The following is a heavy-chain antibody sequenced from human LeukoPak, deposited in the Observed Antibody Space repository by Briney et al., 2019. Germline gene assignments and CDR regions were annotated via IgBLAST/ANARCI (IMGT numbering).Heavy chain of an antibody. D-gene: IGHD3-22*01. Sequence: AGGSLRLSCATSGFSFSTYGMEWVRQAPGEGLEWVSYINKNGESIYYADSVKGRFTISRDNARNSLYLQMNSLRAEDTAVYYCAKEVDYYDSSGYQQGAFDIWGQGTMVTVSS. V-gene: IGHV3-48*03. J-gene: IGHJ3*02. CDR2: INKNGESI. CDR1: GFSFSTYG. CDR3: AKEVDYYDSSGYQQGAFDI.